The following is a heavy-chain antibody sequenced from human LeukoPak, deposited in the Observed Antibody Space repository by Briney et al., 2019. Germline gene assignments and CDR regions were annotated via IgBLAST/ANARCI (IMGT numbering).Heavy chain of an antibody. V-gene: IGHV1-18*04. Sequence: ASVKVSCKASGYTFTSYGISWVRQAPGQGLEWMGWISAYNGNTNYAQKLQGRVTMTTDTSTSTACMELRSLRSDDTAVYYCARDFSVVVPAASPDYWGQGTLVTVSS. CDR3: ARDFSVVVPAASPDY. D-gene: IGHD2-2*01. J-gene: IGHJ4*02. CDR2: ISAYNGNT. CDR1: GYTFTSYG.